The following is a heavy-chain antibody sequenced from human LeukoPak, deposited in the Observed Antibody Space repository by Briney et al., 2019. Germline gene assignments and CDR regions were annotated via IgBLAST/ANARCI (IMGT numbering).Heavy chain of an antibody. CDR3: AKDVGKWESLHFFDY. D-gene: IGHD1-26*01. Sequence: GGSLRLSCAASGFTLSRYAVSWVRQAPGKGLEWISGISGSGASTYYADSVKGRFTISRDDSRNTLYLQMNSLRGDDTAVYYCAKDVGKWESLHFFDYWGQGTLVTVSS. V-gene: IGHV3-23*01. CDR2: ISGSGAST. CDR1: GFTLSRYA. J-gene: IGHJ4*02.